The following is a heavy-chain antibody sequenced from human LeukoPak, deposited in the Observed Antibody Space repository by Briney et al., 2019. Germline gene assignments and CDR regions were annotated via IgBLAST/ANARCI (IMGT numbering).Heavy chain of an antibody. CDR3: ARYRAFDI. J-gene: IGHJ3*02. Sequence: SEPLSLTCTVSGGSISGYYWSWIRQPPGEGLEWIGYINSGNTNYNPSLKSRVTISVDTSTNQFSLMLTSVTAADTAVYYCARYRAFDIWGRGTLVTVSS. CDR1: GGSISGYY. V-gene: IGHV4-59*01. CDR2: INSGNT.